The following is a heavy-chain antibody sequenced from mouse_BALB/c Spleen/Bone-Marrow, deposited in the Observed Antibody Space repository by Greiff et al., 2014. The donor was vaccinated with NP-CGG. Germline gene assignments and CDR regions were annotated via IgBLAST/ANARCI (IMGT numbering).Heavy chain of an antibody. J-gene: IGHJ4*01. V-gene: IGHV3-8*02. Sequence: EVKLVESGPSLVKPSQTLSLTCSVPGDSITSGYWNWIRKFPGNKLEYMGYISHSGSTYYNPSLKSRISITRDTSKNQYYLQLNSVTTEDTATYYCARAGYRYDVGYAMDYWGQGTSVTVSS. CDR1: GDSITSGY. CDR3: ARAGYRYDVGYAMDY. D-gene: IGHD2-14*01. CDR2: ISHSGST.